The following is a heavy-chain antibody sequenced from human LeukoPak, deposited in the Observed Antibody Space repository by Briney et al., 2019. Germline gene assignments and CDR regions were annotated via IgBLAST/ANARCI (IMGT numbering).Heavy chain of an antibody. V-gene: IGHV4-59*12. J-gene: IGHJ4*02. CDR2: IYYSGST. D-gene: IGHD2-15*01. CDR1: GGSISNYY. CDR3: ARDCLGYCSGGIY. Sequence: SETLSLTCIVSGGSISNYYWTWIRQPPGKGLEWIGYIYYSGSTNYNPSLKSRVTISVDTSKNQFSLKLTSVTAADTAVYYCARDCLGYCSGGIYWGQGTLVTVSS.